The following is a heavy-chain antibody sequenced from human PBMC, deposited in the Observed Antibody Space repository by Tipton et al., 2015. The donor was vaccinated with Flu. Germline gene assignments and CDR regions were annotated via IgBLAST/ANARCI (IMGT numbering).Heavy chain of an antibody. D-gene: IGHD6-19*01. Sequence: LRLSCTVSDDSISSGRYYWGWIRQPPGKGLEWIGSIYHSGSTYYNSSLKSRVTISVDTSKNQFSLKLSSVTAADTAVYYCARGPEQWLVNPHYFDYWGQGTLVTVPS. V-gene: IGHV4-38-2*02. CDR3: ARGPEQWLVNPHYFDY. CDR2: IYHSGST. J-gene: IGHJ4*02. CDR1: DDSISSGRYY.